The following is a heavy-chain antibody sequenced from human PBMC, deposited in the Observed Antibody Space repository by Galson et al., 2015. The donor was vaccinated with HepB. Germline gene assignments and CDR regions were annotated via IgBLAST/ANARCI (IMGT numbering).Heavy chain of an antibody. CDR3: SPPDD. V-gene: IGHV1-24*01. CDR1: GHTLTDLS. CDR2: FDPEDAVT. D-gene: IGHD3-10*01. J-gene: IGHJ4*02. Sequence: SVKVSCKVSGHTLTDLSMHWVRQAPGKGLEWMGGFDPEDAVTLYAQNFHDRVTLTEDTSTDTAIYYCTTDRAYYYGPGRRSPPDDWGQGILVTVSS.